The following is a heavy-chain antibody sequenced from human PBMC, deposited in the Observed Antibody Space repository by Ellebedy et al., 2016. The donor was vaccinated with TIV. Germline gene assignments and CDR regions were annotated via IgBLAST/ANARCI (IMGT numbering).Heavy chain of an antibody. CDR1: GFTFSSYA. Sequence: PGGSLRLSCAVSGFTFSSYAMNWVRQAPGKGLEWVSSIGSGGGSPHYADSVKGRFTISRDNSMKPVNVEMNSLRPEATAVYFCATDYIGNSGAYDTWGQGTLVIVSS. CDR2: IGSGGGSP. J-gene: IGHJ3*01. V-gene: IGHV3-23*01. CDR3: ATDYIGNSGAYDT. D-gene: IGHD4-23*01.